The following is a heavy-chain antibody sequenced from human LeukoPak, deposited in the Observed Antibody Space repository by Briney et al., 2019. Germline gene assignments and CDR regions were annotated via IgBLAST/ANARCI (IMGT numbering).Heavy chain of an antibody. CDR1: GGTFSSYG. D-gene: IGHD3-16*01. CDR2: ISAYNGNT. V-gene: IGHV1-18*01. Sequence: ASVKVSCKASGGTFSSYGISWVRQAPGQGLEWMGWISAYNGNTNYAQKLQGRVTMTTDTSTSTAYMELRSLRSDDTAVYYCARDFFGGGVSTHWGQGTLVTVSS. J-gene: IGHJ4*02. CDR3: ARDFFGGGVSTH.